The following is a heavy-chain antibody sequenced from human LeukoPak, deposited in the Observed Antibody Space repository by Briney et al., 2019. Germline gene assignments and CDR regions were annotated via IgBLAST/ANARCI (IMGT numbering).Heavy chain of an antibody. V-gene: IGHV4-39*01. D-gene: IGHD6-19*01. Sequence: PSETLSLTCTVSGGSISSSSYYWGWIRQPPGKGLEWIGSIYYSGSTYYNPSLKSRVTISVDTSKNQFSLKLSSVTAADTAVYYCARPGIAVAGYFDYWGQGTLVTVSS. CDR3: ARPGIAVAGYFDY. CDR1: GGSISSSSYY. CDR2: IYYSGST. J-gene: IGHJ4*02.